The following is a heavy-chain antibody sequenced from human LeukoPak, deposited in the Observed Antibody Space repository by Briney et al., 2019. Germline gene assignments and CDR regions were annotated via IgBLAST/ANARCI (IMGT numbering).Heavy chain of an antibody. CDR1: GFTFGDYA. V-gene: IGHV3-49*04. J-gene: IGHJ4*02. Sequence: GGSLRLSCTASGFTFGDYAMSWVPQAPGKGLEWVGFIRSKVYGGTPKYAASVKGRFSISRDASKSIAYLQMNSLKTEDTAVYYCTGSYGYGPYVYWGQGTLVTVSS. D-gene: IGHD5-18*01. CDR2: IRSKVYGGTP. CDR3: TGSYGYGPYVY.